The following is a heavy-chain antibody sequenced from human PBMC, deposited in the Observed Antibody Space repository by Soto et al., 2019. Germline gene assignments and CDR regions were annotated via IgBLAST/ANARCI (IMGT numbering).Heavy chain of an antibody. Sequence: QVQVVRSGAEVKKPGASVKDSCKTSGYTFTSFGITWVRQAPGQGLEWMGWISPSNGNTNYAQKLHDRVTMITDTSASTTYMELSSLRSDDTAVYYCARCGGGSCYNPLDYWGQGTLVTVSS. D-gene: IGHD2-15*01. V-gene: IGHV1-18*01. CDR3: ARCGGGSCYNPLDY. CDR1: GYTFTSFG. CDR2: ISPSNGNT. J-gene: IGHJ4*02.